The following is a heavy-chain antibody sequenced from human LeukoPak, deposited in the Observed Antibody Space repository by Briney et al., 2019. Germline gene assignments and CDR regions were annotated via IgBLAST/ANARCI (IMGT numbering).Heavy chain of an antibody. CDR1: GFNFGNSA. V-gene: IGHV3-23*01. CDR3: AKVSGSYYTIRGYYFDY. J-gene: IGHJ4*02. CDR2: ISSSGAGT. D-gene: IGHD1-26*01. Sequence: GGSLRLSCGASGFNFGNSAMSWVRQAPGKGLEWLSAISSSGAGTYYADSVKGRFTISRDNSKNTLYLQMNSLRAEDTAVYYCAKVSGSYYTIRGYYFDYWGQGTLVTVSS.